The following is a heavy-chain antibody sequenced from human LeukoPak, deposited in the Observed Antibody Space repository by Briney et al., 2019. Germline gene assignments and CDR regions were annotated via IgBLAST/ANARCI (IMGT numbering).Heavy chain of an antibody. CDR2: IRSKVYGGTT. D-gene: IGHD4/OR15-4a*01. CDR3: TRDYGGFDY. V-gene: IGHV3-49*04. J-gene: IGHJ4*02. Sequence: GGSLRLSCRSSGFTFGDYVMTWVRQAPGKGLEWVGFIRSKVYGGTTEYAASVKGRFIISRDDSKSIAYLQMNSLETEDTAVYYCTRDYGGFDYWGQGTLVTVSS. CDR1: GFTFGDYV.